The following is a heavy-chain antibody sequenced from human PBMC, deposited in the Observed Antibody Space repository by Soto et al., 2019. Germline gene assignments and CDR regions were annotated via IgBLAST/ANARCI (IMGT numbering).Heavy chain of an antibody. CDR2: MNPNSGNT. J-gene: IGHJ6*02. CDR3: ARERTGTTSMDV. CDR1: GYTFTSYD. D-gene: IGHD1-1*01. V-gene: IGHV1-8*01. Sequence: QVQLVQSGAEVKKPGASVKVSCKASGYTFTSYDINWVRQATGQGLEWMGWMNPNSGNTGYAQKFQGRVTMSRNTSISTAYMERSSLRSEDTAVYYCARERTGTTSMDVWGQGTTVTVSS.